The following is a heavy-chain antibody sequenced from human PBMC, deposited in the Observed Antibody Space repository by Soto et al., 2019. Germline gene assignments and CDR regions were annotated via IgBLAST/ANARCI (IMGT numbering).Heavy chain of an antibody. CDR2: INHSGST. Sequence: QVQLQQWGAGLLKPSETLSLTCAVYGGSFSGYYWSWIRQPPGKGLEWIGEINHSGSTNYNPSLKSRVTISVDTSKNQCSLKLSSVTAADTAVYYCARVPRRGLSRLEGYNWNDLNVGSYNWFDPWGQGTLVTVSS. V-gene: IGHV4-34*01. CDR3: ARVPRRGLSRLEGYNWNDLNVGSYNWFDP. J-gene: IGHJ5*02. D-gene: IGHD1-1*01. CDR1: GGSFSGYY.